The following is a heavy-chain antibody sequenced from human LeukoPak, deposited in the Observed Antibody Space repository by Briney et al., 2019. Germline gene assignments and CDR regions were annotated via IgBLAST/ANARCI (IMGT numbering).Heavy chain of an antibody. J-gene: IGHJ5*02. CDR1: GFSISDYW. V-gene: IGHV3-74*01. CDR2: SDHSGT. CDR3: ARDRPHNWFDP. Sequence: GGSLRLSCVASGFSISDYWMHWVRQVPGKGLLWVSRSDHSGTIYADSVKGRFTASRDNAKNTMHLQMNTLSPDDTAVYYCARDRPHNWFDPWDQGTLVTVSS.